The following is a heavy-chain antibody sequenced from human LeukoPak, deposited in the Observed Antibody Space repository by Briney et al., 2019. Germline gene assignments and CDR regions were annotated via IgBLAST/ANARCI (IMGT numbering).Heavy chain of an antibody. CDR3: ARGPLEWLSSGTYYFDY. CDR1: GGTFSSYA. D-gene: IGHD3-3*01. Sequence: SVKVSCKASGGTFSSYAISWVRQAPGQGLEWVGGIIPIFGTANYAQKFQGRVTITADESTSTAYMELSSLRSEDTAVYYCARGPLEWLSSGTYYFDYWGQGTLVTVSS. J-gene: IGHJ4*02. CDR2: IIPIFGTA. V-gene: IGHV1-69*13.